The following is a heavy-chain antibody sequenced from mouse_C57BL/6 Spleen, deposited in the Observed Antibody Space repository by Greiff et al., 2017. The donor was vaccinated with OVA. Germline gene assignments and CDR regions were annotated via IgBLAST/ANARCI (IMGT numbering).Heavy chain of an antibody. CDR1: GYTFTDYE. Sequence: QVQLQQSGAELVRPGASVTLSCKASGYTFTDYEMHWVKQTPVHGLEWIGAIDPETGGTAYNQKFKGKTILTADKSSSTAYMELRSLTSEDSAVYYCTRSYYSNDYGGQGTTLTVAS. J-gene: IGHJ2*01. V-gene: IGHV1-15*01. D-gene: IGHD2-5*01. CDR3: TRSYYSNDY. CDR2: IDPETGGT.